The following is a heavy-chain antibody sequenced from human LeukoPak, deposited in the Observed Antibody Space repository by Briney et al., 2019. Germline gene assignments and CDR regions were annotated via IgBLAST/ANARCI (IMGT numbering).Heavy chain of an antibody. CDR3: ARGTLGIYFDY. V-gene: IGHV4-59*01. J-gene: IGHJ4*02. CDR1: GGSISTYY. Sequence: ETLSLTCTVSGGSISTYYWSWIRQPPGKGLEWIGYIYYSGSTNYNPSLKSRVTISVDTSKNQSSLKLSSVTAADTAVYYCARGTLGIYFDYWGQGTLVTVSS. CDR2: IYYSGST.